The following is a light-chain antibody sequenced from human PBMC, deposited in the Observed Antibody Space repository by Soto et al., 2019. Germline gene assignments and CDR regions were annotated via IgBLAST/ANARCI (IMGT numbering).Light chain of an antibody. V-gene: IGKV1-27*01. Sequence: DIQMTKSPSSLSASVGDRVTITCRASQGISTYLAWYQQKPGKVPKLLIYAASTLHSGVPSRFSGSGSGTDFTLTISSLQPEDVATYYCPKYNSAPFTFGPGTKVDS. CDR1: QGISTY. CDR3: PKYNSAPFT. J-gene: IGKJ3*01. CDR2: AAS.